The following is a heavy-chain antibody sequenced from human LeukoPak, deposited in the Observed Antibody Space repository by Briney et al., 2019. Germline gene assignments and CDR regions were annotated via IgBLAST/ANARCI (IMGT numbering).Heavy chain of an antibody. V-gene: IGHV3-23*01. D-gene: IGHD3-10*01. Sequence: GGSLRLPCAASGFTFSNSWMSWVRQAPGKGLEWVSHISDSGGKTYYADSVKGRFTISRDNSKNTLYLQMDSLRAEDTAIYYCADFGSGSYCFDYWGQGTLVTVSS. J-gene: IGHJ4*02. CDR1: GFTFSNSW. CDR2: ISDSGGKT. CDR3: ADFGSGSYCFDY.